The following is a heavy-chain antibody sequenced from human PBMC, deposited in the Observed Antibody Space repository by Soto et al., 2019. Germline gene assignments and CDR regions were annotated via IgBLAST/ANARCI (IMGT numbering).Heavy chain of an antibody. CDR3: ARDLYDFWSAHGWFDP. V-gene: IGHV1-2*02. Sequence: XSVKVSCKASGYTFTGYYMHWVRQAPVQGLEWMGWINPNSGGTNYAQKFQGRVTMTRDTSISTAYMELSRLRSDDTAVRYCARDLYDFWSAHGWFDPWGQGTLVTVSS. CDR2: INPNSGGT. D-gene: IGHD3-3*01. CDR1: GYTFTGYY. J-gene: IGHJ5*02.